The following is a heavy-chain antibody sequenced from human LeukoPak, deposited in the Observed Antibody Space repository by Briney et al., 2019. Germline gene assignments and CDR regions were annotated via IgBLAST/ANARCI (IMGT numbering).Heavy chain of an antibody. CDR1: GFTFSSYA. J-gene: IGHJ4*02. Sequence: GGSLRLSCAASGFTFSSYAMSWVRQAPGKGLEWVSAISGSGGSTYYADSVKGRFTISRDNSKITLYLQMNSLRAEDTAVYYCAKDTAMVFFLDYWGQGTLVTVSS. CDR3: AKDTAMVFFLDY. V-gene: IGHV3-23*01. D-gene: IGHD5-18*01. CDR2: ISGSGGST.